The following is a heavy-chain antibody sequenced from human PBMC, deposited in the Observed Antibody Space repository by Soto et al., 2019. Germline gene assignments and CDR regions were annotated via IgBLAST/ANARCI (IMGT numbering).Heavy chain of an antibody. D-gene: IGHD2-2*01. CDR1: GYTFTDYW. J-gene: IGHJ3*02. CDR2: IYPGDSYT. V-gene: IGHV5-51*01. Sequence: PGESLKISCNGSGYTFTDYWIGWVRQLPGKGLEWMGIIYPGDSYTNYSPSFQGHVTISADKSISTAYLQWSSLKASDTAMYYCARHGGIVVVPAATHAFDIWGQGTMVTVSS. CDR3: ARHGGIVVVPAATHAFDI.